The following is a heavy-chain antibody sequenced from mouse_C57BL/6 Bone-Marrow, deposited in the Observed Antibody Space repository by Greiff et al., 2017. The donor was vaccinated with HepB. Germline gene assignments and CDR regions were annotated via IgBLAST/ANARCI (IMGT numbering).Heavy chain of an antibody. CDR3: AREGDYDGVDY. Sequence: EVHLVESEGGLVQPGSSMKLSCTASGFTFSDYYMAWVRQVPEKGLEWVANINYDGSSTYYLDSLKSRFIISRDNAKNILYLQMSRLKSEDTATYYCAREGDYDGVDYWGQGTTLTVSS. V-gene: IGHV5-16*01. D-gene: IGHD2-4*01. CDR2: INYDGSST. CDR1: GFTFSDYY. J-gene: IGHJ2*01.